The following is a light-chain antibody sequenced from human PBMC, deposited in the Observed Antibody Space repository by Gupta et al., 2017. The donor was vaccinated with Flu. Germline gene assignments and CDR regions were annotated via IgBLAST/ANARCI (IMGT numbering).Light chain of an antibody. CDR3: QQSYSTPNT. CDR1: QSISSY. CDR2: AAS. V-gene: IGKV1-39*01. Sequence: DIQMTQSPSSLPASVGDRVTITCRASQSISSYLNWYQQKPGKAPKLLIYAASSLQSGVPSRFSGSGSGTDFTLTISSLQPEDFATYYCQQSYSTPNTFGQGTKLEIK. J-gene: IGKJ2*01.